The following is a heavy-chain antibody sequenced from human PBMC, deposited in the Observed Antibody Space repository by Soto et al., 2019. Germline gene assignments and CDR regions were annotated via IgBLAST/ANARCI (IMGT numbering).Heavy chain of an antibody. CDR3: TTGGSVLYYYYYYGMDV. V-gene: IGHV3-15*07. J-gene: IGHJ6*02. D-gene: IGHD3-16*01. Sequence: GGSLRLSCAASGFTFSDAWMNWVRQAPGKGLEWVGRIKSKTDGGTTDYAAPVKGRFTISRDDSKNTLYLQMNSLKTEDTAVYYCTTGGSVLYYYYYYGMDVWGQGTTVTVSS. CDR1: GFTFSDAW. CDR2: IKSKTDGGTT.